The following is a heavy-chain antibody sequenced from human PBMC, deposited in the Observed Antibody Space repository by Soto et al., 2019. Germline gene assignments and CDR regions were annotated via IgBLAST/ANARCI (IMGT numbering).Heavy chain of an antibody. D-gene: IGHD2-8*01. Sequence: GGSLRLSCVASGFTFSNYGMHWVRQVPGKGLEWVAVIWYNGSNEYYADSVKGRFTISRDNSKNTLYLQMNSLRAEDTAVYYCARYGYCHSGVCYYYFDFWGQGTQVTVSS. CDR1: GFTFSNYG. V-gene: IGHV3-33*01. CDR3: ARYGYCHSGVCYYYFDF. J-gene: IGHJ4*02. CDR2: IWYNGSNE.